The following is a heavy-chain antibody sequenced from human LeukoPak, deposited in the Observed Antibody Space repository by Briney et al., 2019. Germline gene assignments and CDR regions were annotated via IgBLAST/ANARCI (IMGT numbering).Heavy chain of an antibody. CDR2: IYYSGST. Sequence: SETLSLTCTVSGGSISSYYWSWIRQPPGKGLEWIGYIYYSGSTNYNPSLKSRVTISVDTSKNQFSLKLSSVTAADTAVYYCASARGLDYGDRWFDPWGQGTLVTVSS. J-gene: IGHJ5*02. CDR3: ASARGLDYGDRWFDP. D-gene: IGHD4-17*01. V-gene: IGHV4-59*01. CDR1: GGSISSYY.